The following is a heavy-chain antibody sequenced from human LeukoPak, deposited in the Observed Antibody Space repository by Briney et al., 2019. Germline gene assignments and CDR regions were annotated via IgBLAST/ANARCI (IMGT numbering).Heavy chain of an antibody. J-gene: IGHJ4*02. D-gene: IGHD3-10*01. Sequence: GESLEISCEGSGYSFTSYWISWVRQMPGKGLEWMGRIDPSDSYTNYSPSFQGHVTISADKSIRTAYLQWSSLKASDTAMYYCASLWFGELSSYYFDYWGQGTLVTVSS. CDR1: GYSFTSYW. CDR2: IDPSDSYT. V-gene: IGHV5-10-1*01. CDR3: ASLWFGELSSYYFDY.